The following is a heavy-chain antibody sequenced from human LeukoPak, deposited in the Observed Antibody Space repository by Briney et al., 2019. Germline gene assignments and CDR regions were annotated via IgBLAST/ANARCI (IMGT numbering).Heavy chain of an antibody. CDR1: GYTFSGYY. J-gene: IGHJ4*02. V-gene: IGHV1-2*02. D-gene: IGHD3-10*01. Sequence: VNDDFLASGYTFSGYYMHWVRQPPGQGLEWMGWINPNSGGTNYAQKFQGRVTMTRDTSISTAYMELSRLRSDDTAVYYCARDHLPPGDSGTYYIPVYWGQGTLVTVSS. CDR2: INPNSGGT. CDR3: ARDHLPPGDSGTYYIPVY.